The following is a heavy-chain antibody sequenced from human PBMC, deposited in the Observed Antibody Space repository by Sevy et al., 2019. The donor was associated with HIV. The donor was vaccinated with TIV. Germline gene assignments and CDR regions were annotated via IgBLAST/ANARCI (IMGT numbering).Heavy chain of an antibody. Sequence: GGSLRLSCAASGFTFSSYAMHWVRQAPGKGLEWVAVISYDGSNKYYADSVKGRFTITRDNSKNTLYLQMNSLRAEDTDVYYCARGTLAVAVAGLSAYWGQGTLVTVSS. CDR2: ISYDGSNK. J-gene: IGHJ4*02. D-gene: IGHD6-19*01. CDR1: GFTFSSYA. CDR3: ARGTLAVAVAGLSAY. V-gene: IGHV3-30-3*01.